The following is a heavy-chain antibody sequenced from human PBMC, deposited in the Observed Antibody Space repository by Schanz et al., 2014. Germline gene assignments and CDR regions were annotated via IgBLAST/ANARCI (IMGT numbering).Heavy chain of an antibody. Sequence: QVQLVQSGAEVKKPGSSVKVSCKASGGTFSSSTLTWVRQAPGQGLEWMGRIIPILDKTNYAKKFQGRFTMTRDTSTTTVYMELSSLRSDDTAMYYCVTEKRMESGTWAKAFDIWGQGTWVTVSS. CDR3: VTEKRMESGTWAKAFDI. CDR2: IIPILDKT. J-gene: IGHJ3*02. CDR1: GGTFSSST. V-gene: IGHV1-69*08. D-gene: IGHD3-3*01.